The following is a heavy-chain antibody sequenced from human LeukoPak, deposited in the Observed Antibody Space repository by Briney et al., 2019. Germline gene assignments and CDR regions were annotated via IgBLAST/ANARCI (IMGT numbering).Heavy chain of an antibody. CDR1: GFTFSSYA. CDR2: ISGRGGAT. V-gene: IGHV3-23*01. J-gene: IGHJ4*02. D-gene: IGHD3-22*01. CDR3: AKVPYFYDGSGYFPAGYFDY. Sequence: GGSLRLSCAASGFTFSSYAMSWVRQAPGKGLEWVSAISGRGGATYYADSARGRFTISRDNSKNTLYLQMNSLRAEDTAVYYCAKVPYFYDGSGYFPAGYFDYWGQGTLVTVSS.